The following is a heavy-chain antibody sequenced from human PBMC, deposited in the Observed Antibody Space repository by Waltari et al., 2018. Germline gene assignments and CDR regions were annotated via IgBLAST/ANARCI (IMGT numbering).Heavy chain of an antibody. CDR3: ARQVQYSSSSFGAFDI. CDR2: IDPSDSYS. CDR1: GYSFTSYW. J-gene: IGHJ3*02. V-gene: IGHV5-10-1*03. Sequence: EVQLVQSEAEMKKPGESLRISCKGSGYSFTSYWISWVRQMPGKGLEWMGRIDPSDSYSNYSPSFQGHVTISADKSSSIAYLQWSSLKASDTAVYYCARQVQYSSSSFGAFDIWGQGTMVTVSS. D-gene: IGHD6-6*01.